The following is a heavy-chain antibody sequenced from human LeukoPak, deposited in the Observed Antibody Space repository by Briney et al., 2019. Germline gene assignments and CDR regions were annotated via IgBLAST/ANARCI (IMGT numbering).Heavy chain of an antibody. CDR2: ISSSGSSI. D-gene: IGHD1-1*01. CDR1: GFTFSTYE. J-gene: IGHJ5*02. Sequence: GGSLRLSCGPSGFTFSTYEMNWVRQAPGKGLHWVSYISSSGSSIYYADSVKGRFTVSRDNAKNSLYLQMNSLRAEDTAVYYCARYNWNPHWFDPWGQGTLVTVSS. V-gene: IGHV3-48*03. CDR3: ARYNWNPHWFDP.